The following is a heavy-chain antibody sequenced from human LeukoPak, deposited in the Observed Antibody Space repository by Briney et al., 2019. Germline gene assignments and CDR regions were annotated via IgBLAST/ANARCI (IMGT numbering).Heavy chain of an antibody. Sequence: GGSLRLSCVASGFTFSTNAMNWVRQAPGKGLEWVSGISVSGGTTFYADSVKGRFTISRDNSKNTVYLQMNDLRGEDTAVYYCAKSVSTVTTLNWFNPWGQGTLVTVYS. CDR2: ISVSGGTT. J-gene: IGHJ5*02. D-gene: IGHD4-17*01. CDR3: AKSVSTVTTLNWFNP. CDR1: GFTFSTNA. V-gene: IGHV3-23*01.